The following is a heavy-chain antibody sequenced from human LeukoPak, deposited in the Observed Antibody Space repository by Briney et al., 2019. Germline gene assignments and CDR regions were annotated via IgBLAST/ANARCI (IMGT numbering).Heavy chain of an antibody. J-gene: IGHJ4*02. CDR1: GYTFTSYY. Sequence: ASVTASFKASGYTFTSYYMHWVRQAPGQGLEWMGIINPSGGSTSYAQKFQGRVTMTRDTSTSTVYMELSSLRSEDTAVYYCARDHQWELKYWGQGTLVTVSS. V-gene: IGHV1-46*01. D-gene: IGHD1-26*01. CDR2: INPSGGST. CDR3: ARDHQWELKY.